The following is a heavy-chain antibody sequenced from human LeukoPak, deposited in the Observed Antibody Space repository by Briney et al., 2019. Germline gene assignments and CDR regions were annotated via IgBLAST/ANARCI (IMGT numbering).Heavy chain of an antibody. CDR1: GFTFSNNA. D-gene: IGHD6-25*01. V-gene: IGHV4-39*01. CDR2: IYSSGST. J-gene: IGHJ4*01. CDR3: AKSGGYGLIDY. Sequence: GSLRLSCAASGFTFSNNAMGWVRQAPGKGLEWIGSIYSSGSTYYNSSLKSRVTISIDTSKNQVSLKMSSVTAADTAVYYCAKSGGYGLIDYWGQGTLVTVSS.